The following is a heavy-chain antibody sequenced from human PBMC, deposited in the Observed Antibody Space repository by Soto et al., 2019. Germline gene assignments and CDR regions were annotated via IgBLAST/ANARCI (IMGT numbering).Heavy chain of an antibody. J-gene: IGHJ3*02. Sequence: PGGSLRLSCAASGFTFSSYGMHWVRQAPGKGLEWVAVISYDGSNKYYADSVKGRFTISRDNSKNTLYLQMNSLRAEDTAVYYCAKRSNPYGDGAFDIWGQGTMVTVSS. V-gene: IGHV3-30*18. CDR2: ISYDGSNK. D-gene: IGHD4-17*01. CDR1: GFTFSSYG. CDR3: AKRSNPYGDGAFDI.